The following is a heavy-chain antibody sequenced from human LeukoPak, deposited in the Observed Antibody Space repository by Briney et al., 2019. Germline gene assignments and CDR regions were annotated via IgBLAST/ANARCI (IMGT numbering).Heavy chain of an antibody. Sequence: SVKVSCKASGGTFSSYAISWVRQAPGQGLEWMGGIIPIFGTANYAQKLQGRVTMTTDTSTSTAYMELRSLRSDDTAVYYCAREYSSSSLFYYGMDVWGQGTTVTVSS. D-gene: IGHD6-6*01. V-gene: IGHV1-69*05. CDR1: GGTFSSYA. J-gene: IGHJ6*02. CDR2: IIPIFGTA. CDR3: AREYSSSSLFYYGMDV.